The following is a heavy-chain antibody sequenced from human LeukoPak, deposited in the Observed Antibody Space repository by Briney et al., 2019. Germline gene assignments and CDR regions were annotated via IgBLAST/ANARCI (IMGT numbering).Heavy chain of an antibody. D-gene: IGHD3-10*01. J-gene: IGHJ4*02. V-gene: IGHV3-7*05. CDR2: IKQDGSEK. Sequence: GGSLRLSCGASGFTFSSYWMSWVHQAPGKGLEWMANIKQDGSEKYYVDSVKGRFTIPRDNAKNSLYLQMNSLRAEDTAVYYCARAKPKNMVRGLIMRRESRYYFDYWGQGTLVTVSS. CDR1: GFTFSSYW. CDR3: ARAKPKNMVRGLIMRRESRYYFDY.